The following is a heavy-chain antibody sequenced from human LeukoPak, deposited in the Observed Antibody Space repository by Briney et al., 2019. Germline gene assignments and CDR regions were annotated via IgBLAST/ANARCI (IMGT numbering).Heavy chain of an antibody. V-gene: IGHV4-61*02. CDR1: GGSISSGGYY. Sequence: SQTLSLTCTVSGGSISSGGYYWSWIRQPAGKGLEWIGRIYTSGSTNYNPSLKSRVTMSVDTSKNQFSLKLSSVTAADTAVYYCARAGLNDYGDYFFDPWGQGTLVTVSS. J-gene: IGHJ5*02. CDR2: IYTSGST. D-gene: IGHD4-17*01. CDR3: ARAGLNDYGDYFFDP.